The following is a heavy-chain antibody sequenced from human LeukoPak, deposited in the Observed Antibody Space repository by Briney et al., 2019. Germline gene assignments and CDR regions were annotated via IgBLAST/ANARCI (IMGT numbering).Heavy chain of an antibody. CDR1: GGSINISRYY. CDR3: ATVAVAMDY. Sequence: SETLSLTCTVSGGSINISRYYWGWIRQPPGKGLEWIGSIYFSGNSYYNPSLKSRVTISVNSSKSQFSLRLTSVTAADTAVYYCATVAVAMDYWGQGTLVTVSS. CDR2: IYFSGNS. D-gene: IGHD6-19*01. J-gene: IGHJ4*02. V-gene: IGHV4-39*01.